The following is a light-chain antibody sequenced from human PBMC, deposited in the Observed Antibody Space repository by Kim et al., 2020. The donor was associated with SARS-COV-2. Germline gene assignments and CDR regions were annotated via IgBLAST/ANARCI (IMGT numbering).Light chain of an antibody. J-gene: IGLJ2*01. CDR2: GKN. CDR3: NSRDSSGNHVL. V-gene: IGLV3-19*01. Sequence: SSELTQDPAVSVALGQTVRITCQGDSLRSYYASWYQQKPGQAPVLVIYGKNNRPSGIPDRFSGSSSGNTASLTITGAQAEDEADYYCNSRDSSGNHVLFGGGTNLTVL. CDR1: SLRSYY.